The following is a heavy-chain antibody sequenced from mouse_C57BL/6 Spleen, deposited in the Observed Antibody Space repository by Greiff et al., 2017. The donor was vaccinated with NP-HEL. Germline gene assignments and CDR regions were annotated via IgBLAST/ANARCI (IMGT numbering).Heavy chain of an antibody. CDR3: ARRLRYFDV. CDR2: INPSTGGT. CDR1: GYSFTGYY. D-gene: IGHD3-2*02. Sequence: VHVKQPGPELVKPGASVKISCKASGYSFTGYYMNWVKQSPEQSLEWIGEINPSTGGTTYNQKFKAKATLTVDKSSSTAYMQLKSLTSEDSAVYYCARRLRYFDVWGTGTTVTVSS. J-gene: IGHJ1*03. V-gene: IGHV1-42*01.